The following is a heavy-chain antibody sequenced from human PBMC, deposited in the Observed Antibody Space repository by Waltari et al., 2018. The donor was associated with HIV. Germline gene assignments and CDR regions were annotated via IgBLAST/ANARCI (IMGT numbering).Heavy chain of an antibody. J-gene: IGHJ5*02. Sequence: QVQLQQWGAGLLKPSETLSLTCAVYGGSFSGYYWGWIRQPPGKGLEWIGEINHSGSTNYNPSLKSRVTISVDTSKNQFSLKLSSVTAADTAVYYCARFYGSGRTQGPFDPWGQGTLVTVSS. CDR1: GGSFSGYY. CDR3: ARFYGSGRTQGPFDP. V-gene: IGHV4-34*01. CDR2: INHSGST. D-gene: IGHD3-10*01.